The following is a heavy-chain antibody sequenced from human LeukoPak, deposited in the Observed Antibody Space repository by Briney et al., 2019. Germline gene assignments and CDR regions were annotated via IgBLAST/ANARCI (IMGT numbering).Heavy chain of an antibody. J-gene: IGHJ4*02. Sequence: PGGSLRLSCAASGFTFNSYAMSWVRQAPGKGLEWVSAISGSGGDTYYADSVEGRFTISRNNAKNSLSLQMNSLRAEDTAVYYCASLIVGGTTVRDYWGQGTLVSVSS. CDR1: GFTFNSYA. CDR2: ISGSGGDT. CDR3: ASLIVGGTTVRDY. V-gene: IGHV3-23*01. D-gene: IGHD4-17*01.